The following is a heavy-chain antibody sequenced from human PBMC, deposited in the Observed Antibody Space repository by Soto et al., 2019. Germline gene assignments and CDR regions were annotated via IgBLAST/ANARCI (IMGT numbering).Heavy chain of an antibody. CDR2: IYYSGST. Sequence: SETLSLTCTVSGGSISSSSYYWGWIRQPPGKGLEWIGSIYYSGSTYYNPSLKSRVTISVDTSKNQFSLKLSSVTAADTAVYYCARPTPPTYCSSTSCYDAWGQGTLVTVSS. CDR3: ARPTPPTYCSSTSCYDA. V-gene: IGHV4-39*01. D-gene: IGHD2-2*01. CDR1: GGSISSSSYY. J-gene: IGHJ4*02.